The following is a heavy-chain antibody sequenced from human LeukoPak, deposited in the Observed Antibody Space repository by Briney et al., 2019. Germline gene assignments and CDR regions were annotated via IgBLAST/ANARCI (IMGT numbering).Heavy chain of an antibody. Sequence: ASAEVSCKASGYTFASYYMHWVPQAPGRGLEWMGIINPSGGSTTYAQKLQGRVTMTRDTSTSTVYMELSSLRSEDTAVYYWARDLSGNQYGYCDYWGQGTLVTVSS. J-gene: IGHJ4*02. V-gene: IGHV1-46*01. CDR1: GYTFASYY. D-gene: IGHD2-8*01. CDR2: INPSGGST. CDR3: ARDLSGNQYGYCDY.